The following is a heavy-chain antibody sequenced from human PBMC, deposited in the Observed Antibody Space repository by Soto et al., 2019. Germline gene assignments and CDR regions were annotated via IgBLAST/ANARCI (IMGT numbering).Heavy chain of an antibody. J-gene: IGHJ4*02. CDR2: INPSGGST. Sequence: GASVKVSCKASGYTFTSYYMHWVRQAHGQGLEWMGIINPSGGSTSYAQKFQGRVTMTRDTSTSTVYMELSSLRSEDTAVYYCARGVPQDIYDILTTPHPSCIDYWGQGTLVTVSS. CDR3: ARGVPQDIYDILTTPHPSCIDY. CDR1: GYTFTSYY. V-gene: IGHV1-46*01. D-gene: IGHD3-9*01.